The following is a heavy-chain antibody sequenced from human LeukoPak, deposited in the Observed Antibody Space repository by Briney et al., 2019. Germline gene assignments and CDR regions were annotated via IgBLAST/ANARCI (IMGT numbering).Heavy chain of an antibody. V-gene: IGHV4-31*03. CDR1: GGSISSGGYY. D-gene: IGHD2-2*01. CDR2: IYYSGST. J-gene: IGHJ4*02. CDR3: ARVTGYCSSTSCKERRFDY. Sequence: SETLSLTCTVSGGSISSGGYYWSWIRQHPGKGREWIGYIYYSGSTYYNPSLKSRVTISVDTSKNQFSLKLSSVTAADTAVYYCARVTGYCSSTSCKERRFDYWGQGTLVTVSS.